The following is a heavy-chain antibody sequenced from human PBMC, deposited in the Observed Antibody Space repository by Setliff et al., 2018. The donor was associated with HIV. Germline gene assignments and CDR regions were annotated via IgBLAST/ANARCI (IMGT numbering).Heavy chain of an antibody. CDR2: IYPNGSP. J-gene: IGHJ4*02. D-gene: IGHD3-10*01. CDR1: GGSINNYY. V-gene: IGHV4-4*08. Sequence: KPSETLSLTCTVSGGSINNYYWSWIRQPPGKGLEWIGYIYPNGSPYYPSGNIVYNPSFRSLVTLSLDTSKNQVSLKLTSVTAADAAVYYCTGDYNSGSYRFDYWGQGTPVTVSS. CDR3: TGDYNSGSYRFDY.